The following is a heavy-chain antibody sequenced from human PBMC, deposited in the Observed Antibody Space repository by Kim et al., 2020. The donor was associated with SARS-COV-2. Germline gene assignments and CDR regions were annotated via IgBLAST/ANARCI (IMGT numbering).Heavy chain of an antibody. V-gene: IGHV3-9*01. CDR1: GFTFGNYG. D-gene: IGHD2-21*01. CDR2: VSWNSGEI. CDR3: VKRSDSSGHYFDP. Sequence: GGSLRLSCAASGFTFGNYGMHWVRQAPGKGLEWVSGVSWNSGEIHYADSVKGRFTISRDNARNSLYLQMNSLRPEDTALYYCVKRSDSSGHYFDPWGQGT. J-gene: IGHJ5*02.